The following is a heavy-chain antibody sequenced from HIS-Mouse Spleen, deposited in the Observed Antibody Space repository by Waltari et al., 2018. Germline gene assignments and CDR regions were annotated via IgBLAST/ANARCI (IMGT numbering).Heavy chain of an antibody. J-gene: IGHJ3*02. Sequence: QVQLQQWGAGLLKPSETLSLTCAVYGGSFSGYYWSWIRQPPGKGLEWIGEINNSGSTNYNPSLKSRVTISVDTSKNQFSLKLSSVTAADTAVYYCAGINWGSSAFDIWGQGTMVTVSS. D-gene: IGHD7-27*01. V-gene: IGHV4-34*01. CDR2: INNSGST. CDR3: AGINWGSSAFDI. CDR1: GGSFSGYY.